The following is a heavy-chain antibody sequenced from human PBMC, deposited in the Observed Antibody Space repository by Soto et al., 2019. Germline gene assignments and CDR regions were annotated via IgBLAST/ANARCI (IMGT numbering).Heavy chain of an antibody. CDR3: ARVRLGTDYYFDY. J-gene: IGHJ4*02. V-gene: IGHV3-7*03. CDR2: IKQDGSEK. D-gene: IGHD7-27*01. CDR1: GFTFSSYW. Sequence: GGSLRLSCAASGFTFSSYWMSWVRQAPGKGLEWVANIKQDGSEKYYVDSVKGRFTISRDNAKNSLYLQMNSLRAEDTAVYYCARVRLGTDYYFDYWGQGTLVTVSS.